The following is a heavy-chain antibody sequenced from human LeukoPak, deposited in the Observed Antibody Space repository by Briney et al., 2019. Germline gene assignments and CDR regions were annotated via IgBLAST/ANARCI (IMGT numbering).Heavy chain of an antibody. CDR1: GGSISGYY. CDR2: TYYTGTT. V-gene: IGHV4-59*01. CDR3: ARLVYSSGWYYFDY. J-gene: IGHJ4*02. Sequence: SETLSLTCTVSGGSISGYYWNWIRQPPGKGLEWIGYTYYTGTTNYNPSLKSRVTISVDTSKNQFSLKLSSVTAADTAVYYCARLVYSSGWYYFDYWGQGTLVTVSS. D-gene: IGHD6-19*01.